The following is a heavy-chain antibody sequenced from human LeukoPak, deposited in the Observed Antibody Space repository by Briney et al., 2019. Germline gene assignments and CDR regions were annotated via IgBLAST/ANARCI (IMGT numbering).Heavy chain of an antibody. J-gene: IGHJ5*02. D-gene: IGHD2-21*01. CDR3: AREGDLGDNWFDP. CDR2: IYYSGST. CDR1: GGSISSSRYY. Sequence: SETLSLTCTVAGGSISSSRYYWGWIRQPPGKGLEWIVSIYYSGSTYYNPSLKSRVTISVDTSKNQFSLKLSSVTAADTAVYYCAREGDLGDNWFDPWGQGTLVTVSS. V-gene: IGHV4-39*07.